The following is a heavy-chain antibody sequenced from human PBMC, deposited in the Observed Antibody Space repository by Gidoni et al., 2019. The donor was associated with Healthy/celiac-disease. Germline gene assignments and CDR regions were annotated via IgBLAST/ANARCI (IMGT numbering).Heavy chain of an antibody. Sequence: QVQLQQWGAGLLKPSETLSLPCAVYGGSFSGYYWSWIRQPPGKGLEWIGEINHSGSTNYNPSLKSRVTISVDTSKNQFSLKLSSVTAADTAVYYCARGVDYWGQGTLVTVSS. V-gene: IGHV4-34*01. CDR3: ARGVDY. J-gene: IGHJ4*02. CDR1: GGSFSGYY. CDR2: INHSGST.